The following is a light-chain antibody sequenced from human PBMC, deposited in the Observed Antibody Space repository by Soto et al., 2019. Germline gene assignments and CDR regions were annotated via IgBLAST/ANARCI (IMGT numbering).Light chain of an antibody. CDR2: VAS. CDR1: QSVDSSF. J-gene: IGKJ1*01. CDR3: QQYVSSVT. Sequence: DIVLTQSPGSLSLSPGERATLSCRASQSVDSSFFAWYQQKPGQAPRLLIYVASKRATGTTDRFSGSGSGTDFTLTITRLEPEDFAVYYCQQYVSSVTFGQGTKVEIK. V-gene: IGKV3-20*01.